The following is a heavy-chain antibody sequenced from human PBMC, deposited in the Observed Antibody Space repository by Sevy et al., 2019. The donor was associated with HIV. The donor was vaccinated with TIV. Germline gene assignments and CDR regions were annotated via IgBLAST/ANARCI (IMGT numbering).Heavy chain of an antibody. J-gene: IGHJ4*01. Sequence: GGSLRLSCAASRFTFSGYSMNWVRQAPGKGLEWVSYISSSSYTIYYADSVKGRFTISRDNAKNSLYLQMNSLRAEDTAVYYCARAPPYSSGWYGIDYWGQGTLVTVSS. V-gene: IGHV3-48*01. CDR1: RFTFSGYS. D-gene: IGHD6-19*01. CDR3: ARAPPYSSGWYGIDY. CDR2: ISSSSYTI.